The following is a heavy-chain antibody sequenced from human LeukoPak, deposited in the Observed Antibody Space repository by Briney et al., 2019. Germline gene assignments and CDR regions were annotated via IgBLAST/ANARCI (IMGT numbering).Heavy chain of an antibody. Sequence: GRPLRLSCAASGFPLRSYSLSWVRQAPGKGLEWVSAISGSAGYTYYADSVKGRFTISRDISKNTLYLQMISLRADDTAVYYCAKEYSGYDFDYWGQGTLVTVSS. CDR2: ISGSAGYT. J-gene: IGHJ4*02. CDR3: AKEYSGYDFDY. V-gene: IGHV3-23*01. D-gene: IGHD5-12*01. CDR1: GFPLRSYS.